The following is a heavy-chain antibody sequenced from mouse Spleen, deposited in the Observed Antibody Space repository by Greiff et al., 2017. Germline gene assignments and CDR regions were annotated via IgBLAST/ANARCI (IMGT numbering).Heavy chain of an antibody. V-gene: IGHV5-9-3*01. J-gene: IGHJ1*01. Sequence: EVQVVESGGGLVKPGGSLKLSCAASGFTFSSYAMSWVRQTPEKRLEWVATISSGGSYTYYPDSVKGRFTISRDNAKNTLYLQMSSLRSEDTAMYYCARHGGNYEDWYFDVWGAGTTVTVSS. CDR1: GFTFSSYA. CDR2: ISSGGSYT. D-gene: IGHD2-1*01. CDR3: ARHGGNYEDWYFDV.